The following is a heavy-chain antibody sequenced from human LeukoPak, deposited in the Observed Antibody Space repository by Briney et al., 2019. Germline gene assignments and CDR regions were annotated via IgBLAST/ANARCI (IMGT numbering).Heavy chain of an antibody. J-gene: IGHJ1*01. Sequence: GGSLRLSCAASGFTFDSYAMSWVRQAPGKGLEWVSAISGSGGSTYYADSVKGRFTISRDNSKNTLYLQMNSLRAEDTAVYYCAKDVEIVVVPAAINFQHWGQGTLVTVSS. D-gene: IGHD2-2*01. V-gene: IGHV3-23*01. CDR2: ISGSGGST. CDR1: GFTFDSYA. CDR3: AKDVEIVVVPAAINFQH.